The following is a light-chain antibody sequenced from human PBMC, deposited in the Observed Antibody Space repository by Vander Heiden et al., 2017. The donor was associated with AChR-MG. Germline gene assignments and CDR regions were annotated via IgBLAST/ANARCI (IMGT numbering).Light chain of an antibody. CDR1: QGLGEF. CDR3: QQSYTTALS. Sequence: DIQITQSPPSLSASVGDRVTITCPASQGLGEFLNWYQQNPGKPPKLLIYAAVTLRSGVPSRFSGSGSGTDFTLTISSLQPEDLATYYCQQSYTTALSFGGGTKV. J-gene: IGKJ4*01. V-gene: IGKV1-39*01. CDR2: AAV.